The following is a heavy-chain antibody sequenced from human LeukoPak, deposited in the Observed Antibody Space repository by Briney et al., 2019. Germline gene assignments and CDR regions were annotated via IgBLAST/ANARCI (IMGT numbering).Heavy chain of an antibody. CDR1: GGSFSGYY. Sequence: SETLSLTCAVYGGSFSGYYWSWIRQPPGKGLEWIGEINHSGSTNYNPSLKSRVTISVDTSKNQFSLKLGSVTAADTAVYYCARFTSKSYYYDSSGYQALDYWGQGTLVTVSS. CDR3: ARFTSKSYYYDSSGYQALDY. D-gene: IGHD3-22*01. CDR2: INHSGST. J-gene: IGHJ4*02. V-gene: IGHV4-34*01.